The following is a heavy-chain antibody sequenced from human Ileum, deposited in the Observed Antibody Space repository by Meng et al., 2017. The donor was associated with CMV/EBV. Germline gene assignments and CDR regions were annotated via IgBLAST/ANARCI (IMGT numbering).Heavy chain of an antibody. V-gene: IGHV4-4*01. CDR1: GDTITTQHC. Sequence: NCAVSGDTITTQHCWSWVRQPPGKGLEWIEEISHGGKNKYNPYLKSRVTISVDKTKNYFYLELTSVTAADTGVYFCARSPGYWSLDYWGQGTLVTVSS. D-gene: IGHD2-8*02. CDR2: ISHGGKN. J-gene: IGHJ4*02. CDR3: ARSPGYWSLDY.